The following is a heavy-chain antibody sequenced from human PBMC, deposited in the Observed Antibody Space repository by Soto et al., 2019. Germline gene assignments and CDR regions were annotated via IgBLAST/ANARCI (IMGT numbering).Heavy chain of an antibody. CDR1: GFSLSTSGVG. CDR2: IYWDDDK. D-gene: IGHD4-17*01. J-gene: IGHJ4*02. Sequence: QITLKESGPTLVKPTQTLTLTCTFSGFSLSTSGVGVGWIRQPPGKALEWLALIYWDDDKCYSQSLKSRLTITKDTSNNRVVLTMTNIDTVDTATYDCSPAVTTVTSQVFDYWGQGTLVTVSS. CDR3: SPAVTTVTSQVFDY. V-gene: IGHV2-5*02.